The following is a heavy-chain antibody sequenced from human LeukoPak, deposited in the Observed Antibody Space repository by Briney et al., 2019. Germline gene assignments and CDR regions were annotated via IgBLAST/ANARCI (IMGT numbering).Heavy chain of an antibody. CDR3: AKDLSSGWCDY. J-gene: IGHJ4*02. Sequence: GRSLRLSCAACGLTFSSYGIHWVRLAPGTGLAWVAVISYDGSNKYYADSVKGRFAISRDNSKNTLYLQMNSLRAEDTAVYYCAKDLSSGWCDYWGQGTLVTVSS. CDR1: GLTFSSYG. D-gene: IGHD6-19*01. V-gene: IGHV3-30*18. CDR2: ISYDGSNK.